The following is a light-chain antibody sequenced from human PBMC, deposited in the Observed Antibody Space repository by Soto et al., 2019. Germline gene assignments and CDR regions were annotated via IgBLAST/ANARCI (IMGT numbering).Light chain of an antibody. CDR1: QSVLYSSNNKNY. J-gene: IGKJ1*01. Sequence: DIVMTQSPDSLAVSLGERATINCKSSQSVLYSSNNKNYLAWYQQKPGQSPKLLIYWASTRASGVPDRFSGSGSGTYFTLTISSLQAEDVAVYYCQQYYSTPRWTFGQGTKVEIK. CDR2: WAS. CDR3: QQYYSTPRWT. V-gene: IGKV4-1*01.